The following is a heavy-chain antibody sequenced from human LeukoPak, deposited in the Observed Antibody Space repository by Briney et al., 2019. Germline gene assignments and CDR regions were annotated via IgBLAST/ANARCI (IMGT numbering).Heavy chain of an antibody. V-gene: IGHV3-30-3*01. CDR2: ISYDGSDQ. CDR1: GFTFSNYA. CDR3: ARAGWNDFWSGPNYYYYGMDV. D-gene: IGHD3-3*01. J-gene: IGHJ6*02. Sequence: GGSLRLSCAASGFTFSNYALHWVRQAPGKGLEWVAVISYDGSDQYYADSVKGQFTISRDNSKNTLYLQMNSLRAEDTAVYYCARAGWNDFWSGPNYYYYGMDVWGQGTTVTVSS.